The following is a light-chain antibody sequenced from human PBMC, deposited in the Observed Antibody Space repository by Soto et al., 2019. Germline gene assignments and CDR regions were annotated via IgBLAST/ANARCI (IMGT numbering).Light chain of an antibody. CDR3: QQYARSPYA. Sequence: EIVLTQSPGTLSLSPGERATLSCRASQSISSSYLAWYQHKPGQAPRLLIYGASRRATGIPDRFSGRESVTDSTLTITTLEPQASPPCSCQQYARSPYAFGQGTKVEIK. J-gene: IGKJ2*01. CDR2: GAS. CDR1: QSISSSY. V-gene: IGKV3-20*01.